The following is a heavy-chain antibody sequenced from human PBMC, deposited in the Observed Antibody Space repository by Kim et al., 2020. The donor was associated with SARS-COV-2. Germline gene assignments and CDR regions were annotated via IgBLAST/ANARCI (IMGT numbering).Heavy chain of an antibody. J-gene: IGHJ4*02. CDR2: T. Sequence: TSYDGSAKGRFTISRDNSKNTAYLQMNSLKIEDTAVYYCAKSLYSSSINDYWGQGTLVTVSS. V-gene: IGHV3-73*01. D-gene: IGHD6-6*01. CDR3: AKSLYSSSINDY.